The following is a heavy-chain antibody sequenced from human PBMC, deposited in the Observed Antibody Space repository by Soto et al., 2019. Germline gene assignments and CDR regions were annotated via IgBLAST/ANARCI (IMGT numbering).Heavy chain of an antibody. CDR2: IIPMFKTS. Sequence: QVQLVQSGAEVKKPGSSVKVSCKASGGTFNTYGFSWVRQAPGQGLEWLGGIIPMFKTSKSAQKFQDRVTITADESTSTAYMELSSLRSEDTAVYYCVGSPVNKDLARFFFGMDVWGQGTTVSVSS. CDR1: GGTFNTYG. D-gene: IGHD3-16*01. J-gene: IGHJ6*02. V-gene: IGHV1-69*01. CDR3: VGSPVNKDLARFFFGMDV.